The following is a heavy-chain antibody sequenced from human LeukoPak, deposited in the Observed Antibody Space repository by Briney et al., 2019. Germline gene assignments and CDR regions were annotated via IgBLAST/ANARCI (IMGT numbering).Heavy chain of an antibody. J-gene: IGHJ4*02. CDR1: GFTFSTYW. CDR2: IKQDGSEK. CDR3: ARGREDYGDLFDY. Sequence: GGSLRLSCAASGFTFSTYWMSWVRQAPGKGLEWVANIKQDGSEKYYVDSVKGRFTISRDNAKNSLYLQMNSLRAEDTAVYYCARGREDYGDLFDYWGQGTLVTVSS. V-gene: IGHV3-7*03. D-gene: IGHD4-17*01.